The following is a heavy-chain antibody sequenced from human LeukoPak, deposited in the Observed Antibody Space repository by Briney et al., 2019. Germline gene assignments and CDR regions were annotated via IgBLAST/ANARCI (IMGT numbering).Heavy chain of an antibody. D-gene: IGHD1-26*01. Sequence: PSQTLSLTCAISGDSVSSNSAAWNWISQSPARGLEWLVRTYYRSKWYNDYAVSVKSRITINPDTSKNQFSLQLNSVTPEDTAVYYCAREYSGSYIAKNYFDYWGQGTLVTVSS. CDR1: GDSVSSNSAA. CDR2: TYYRSKWYN. J-gene: IGHJ4*02. CDR3: AREYSGSYIAKNYFDY. V-gene: IGHV6-1*01.